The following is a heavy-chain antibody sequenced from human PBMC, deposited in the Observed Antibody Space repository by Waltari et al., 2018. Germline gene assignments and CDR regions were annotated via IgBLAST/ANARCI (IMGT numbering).Heavy chain of an antibody. Sequence: EVQMVESGGGLVRPGQSLRLSCVASGFPFAPAWLTWVRQAHGKGREWVGLIKRKSNGERKDFAAPVKGRFTISRDDSKNTVYLQMNSLKTEDTALYYCTTLEAPWGGGWGQGTLVTVSS. CDR2: IKRKSNGERK. CDR1: GFPFAPAW. V-gene: IGHV3-15*01. CDR3: TTLEAPWGGG. D-gene: IGHD3-16*01. J-gene: IGHJ4*02.